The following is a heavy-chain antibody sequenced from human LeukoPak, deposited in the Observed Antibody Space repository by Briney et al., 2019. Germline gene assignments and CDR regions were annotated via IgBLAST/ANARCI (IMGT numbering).Heavy chain of an antibody. V-gene: IGHV1-2*02. D-gene: IGHD3-16*01. Sequence: ASVKVSCKASGYTFTGYYMHWVRQAPGQGLEWMGWINPNSGGTNYAQKFQGRVTMTRDTSISTAYMELSRLRSDDTAVYYCARSHYAERGLRPWGQGTLITVSS. CDR1: GYTFTGYY. CDR2: INPNSGGT. J-gene: IGHJ5*02. CDR3: ARSHYAERGLRP.